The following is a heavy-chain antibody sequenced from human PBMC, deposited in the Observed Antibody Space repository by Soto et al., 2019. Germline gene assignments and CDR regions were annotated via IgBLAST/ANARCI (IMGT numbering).Heavy chain of an antibody. Sequence: VHLEQSGAEVKNPGASVKVSYEASGYSFASYGISWVRQAPGQGLEWMGWINPDDGNTNLAQDLQGRVTMTADTPTTTAYLELRNLRSDDTAVYCCGRGGVSSYVDYWGRGTLVTVS. V-gene: IGHV1-18*01. J-gene: IGHJ4*02. CDR2: INPDDGNT. CDR3: GRGGVSSYVDY. CDR1: GYSFASYG. D-gene: IGHD2-8*01.